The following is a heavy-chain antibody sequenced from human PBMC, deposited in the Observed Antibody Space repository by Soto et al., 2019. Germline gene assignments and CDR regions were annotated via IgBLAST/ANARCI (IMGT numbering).Heavy chain of an antibody. J-gene: IGHJ6*02. D-gene: IGHD3-3*01. CDR3: ARNNFWSGPDYGMDV. V-gene: IGHV1-2*02. CDR2: INPSSGST. CDR1: GYTFTSYG. Sequence: ASVKVSCKASGYTFTSYGISWVRQAPGQGLEWMGWINPSSGSTSYAQKFQGRVTMTRDTSISTVYMELSRLRSDDTAVYYCARNNFWSGPDYGMDVWGQGTTVTVS.